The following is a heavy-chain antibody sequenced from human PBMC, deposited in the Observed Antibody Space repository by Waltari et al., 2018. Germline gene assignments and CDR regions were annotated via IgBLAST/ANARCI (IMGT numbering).Heavy chain of an antibody. Sequence: QLQLQESGPGLVKTSETLSLTCTRSGASVRSRIHYWGWVRQSPWKGLEWTGSMTHSGSSYYNPSLRSRVTLLVDTSKNQCSLRVNSVTAADMALYYCARHMTTVTTSSFDYWGQGALVTVSS. V-gene: IGHV4-39*07. CDR3: ARHMTTVTTSSFDY. CDR1: GASVRSRIHY. D-gene: IGHD4-17*01. J-gene: IGHJ4*02. CDR2: MTHSGSS.